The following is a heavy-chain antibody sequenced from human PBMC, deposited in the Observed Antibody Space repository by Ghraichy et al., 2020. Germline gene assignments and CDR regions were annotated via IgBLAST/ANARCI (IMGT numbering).Heavy chain of an antibody. J-gene: IGHJ4*02. D-gene: IGHD6-13*01. CDR3: ARESGNSWCFDY. CDR2: INSEGNTT. V-gene: IGHV3-74*03. Sequence: GGSLRLSCAASGFTFTNYWMHWVRQAPGKGLVWVSRINSEGNTTPYADSVKGRFTISRDNAKNTLYLQMDSLRAEDTAVYYCARESGNSWCFDYWGQGTLVTVSS. CDR1: GFTFTNYW.